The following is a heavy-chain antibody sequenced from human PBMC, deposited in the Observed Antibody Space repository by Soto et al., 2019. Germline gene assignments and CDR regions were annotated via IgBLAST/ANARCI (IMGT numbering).Heavy chain of an antibody. Sequence: SETLSLTCTVSGGSISSYYWSWIRQPPGKGLEWIGYIYYSGSTNYNPSLKSRVTISVDTSKNQFSLKLSSVTAADTAVYYCARVGRGDPYYYSYMDVWGKETTLPVSS. J-gene: IGHJ6*03. CDR1: GGSISSYY. CDR3: ARVGRGDPYYYSYMDV. V-gene: IGHV4-59*01. CDR2: IYYSGST. D-gene: IGHD3-16*01.